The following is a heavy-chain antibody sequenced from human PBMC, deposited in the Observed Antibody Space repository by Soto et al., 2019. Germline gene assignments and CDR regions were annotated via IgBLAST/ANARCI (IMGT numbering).Heavy chain of an antibody. Sequence: QVQLQESGPGLVKPSQTLSLTCTVSGGSIRSGDSYWSWIRQPPGKGLEWIGFIYYSGSSFYNPSLKSRVTISVDTSKHQFSLKLNSVTAADTAVYFCARHSPTYTGYVGRGTDYWGQGTLVTVSS. J-gene: IGHJ4*02. CDR2: IYYSGSS. CDR1: GGSIRSGDSY. CDR3: ARHSPTYTGYVGRGTDY. D-gene: IGHD5-12*01. V-gene: IGHV4-30-4*01.